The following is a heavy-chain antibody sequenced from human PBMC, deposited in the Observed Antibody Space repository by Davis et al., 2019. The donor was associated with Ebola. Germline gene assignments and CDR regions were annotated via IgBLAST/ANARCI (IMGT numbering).Heavy chain of an antibody. CDR2: IKQDGSEK. CDR3: ARVNAVAGYSRFDS. Sequence: PGGSLRLSCAASGFTFSSYWMSWVRQAPGKGLEWVANIKQDGSEKYYVDSVKGRFTISRDNAKNSLYLQMNSLRAEDTAFYHCARVNAVAGYSRFDSWGQGTLVTVSS. V-gene: IGHV3-7*03. D-gene: IGHD3-9*01. CDR1: GFTFSSYW. J-gene: IGHJ5*01.